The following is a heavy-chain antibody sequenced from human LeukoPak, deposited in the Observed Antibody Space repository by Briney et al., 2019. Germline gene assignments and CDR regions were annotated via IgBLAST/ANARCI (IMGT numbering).Heavy chain of an antibody. CDR1: GYTFTCYY. CDR2: INPNSGGT. D-gene: IGHD6-13*01. V-gene: IGHV1-2*02. Sequence: GASVKVSCKASGYTFTCYYMHWVRQAPAQGLEWMGWINPNSGGTNYAQKFQGRVTMTRDTSISTAYMELSRLRSDDTAVYYCARVEYSSSWYYFDYWGQGTLVTVSS. J-gene: IGHJ4*02. CDR3: ARVEYSSSWYYFDY.